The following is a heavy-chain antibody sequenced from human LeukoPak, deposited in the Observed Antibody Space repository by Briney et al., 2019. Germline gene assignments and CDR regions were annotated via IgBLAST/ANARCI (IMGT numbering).Heavy chain of an antibody. CDR1: GYTFTDYY. D-gene: IGHD2-15*01. CDR3: ARGGPVGYCSGGSCYSAFDI. Sequence: GASVTVSCKASGYTFTDYYMHWVRQAPGQGLEWMGWINPNSGGTNYAQKFQGWVTMTRDTSISTAYMELSRLRSDDTAVYYCARGGPVGYCSGGSCYSAFDIWGQGTMVTVSS. V-gene: IGHV1-2*04. CDR2: INPNSGGT. J-gene: IGHJ3*02.